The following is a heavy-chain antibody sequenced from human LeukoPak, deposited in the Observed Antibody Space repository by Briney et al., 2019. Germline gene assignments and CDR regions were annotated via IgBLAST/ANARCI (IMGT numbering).Heavy chain of an antibody. CDR1: GITLSNYG. Sequence: GGSLRLSCAVSGITLSNYGMSWVCQAPGKGLEWVAGISGSAGGTIYAASVKGRFTISRDNPKNTLYLQMNSLRAEDTAVYFCAKRGIVIRAVIIVGFHKEAYYFDDWGQGALVTVSS. V-gene: IGHV3-23*01. CDR2: ISGSAGGT. J-gene: IGHJ4*02. D-gene: IGHD3-10*01. CDR3: AKRGIVIRAVIIVGFHKEAYYFDD.